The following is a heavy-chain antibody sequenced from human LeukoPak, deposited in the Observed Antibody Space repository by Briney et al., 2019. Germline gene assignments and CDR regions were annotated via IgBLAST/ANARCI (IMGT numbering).Heavy chain of an antibody. Sequence: GASVKVSCKVSGYTFTSYDINWVRQATGQGLEWMGWMNPNSGNTGYAQKFQGRVTITRNTSISTAYMELSSLRSEDTAVYYCARATYYYDSSGYPHDAFDIWGQGTMVTVSS. J-gene: IGHJ3*02. CDR2: MNPNSGNT. CDR1: GYTFTSYD. V-gene: IGHV1-8*03. D-gene: IGHD3-22*01. CDR3: ARATYYYDSSGYPHDAFDI.